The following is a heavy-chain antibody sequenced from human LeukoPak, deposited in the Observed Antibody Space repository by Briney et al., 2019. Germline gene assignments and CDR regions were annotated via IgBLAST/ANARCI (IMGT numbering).Heavy chain of an antibody. V-gene: IGHV3-30*18. CDR3: AKVAGTPFDY. Sequence: PGRSLRLSCAASGFTFSSYGMHWVRQAPGKGLEWVAVISYDGSNKYYADSVKGRFTISRDNSENTLYLQMNSLRAEDTAVYYCAKVAGTPFDYWGQGTLVTVSS. CDR1: GFTFSSYG. J-gene: IGHJ4*02. D-gene: IGHD6-19*01. CDR2: ISYDGSNK.